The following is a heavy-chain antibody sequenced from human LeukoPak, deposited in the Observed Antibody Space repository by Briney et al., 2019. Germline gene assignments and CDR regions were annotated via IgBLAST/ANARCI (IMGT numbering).Heavy chain of an antibody. Sequence: SETLSLTCTVSGGSISSGGYYWSWIRQHPGKGLEWIGYIYYSGSTYYNPSHKSRVTISVDTSKNQFSLKLSSVTAADTAVYYCAREVWGSSHEYWFDPWGQGTLVTVSS. V-gene: IGHV4-31*03. CDR3: AREVWGSSHEYWFDP. D-gene: IGHD6-13*01. CDR1: GGSISSGGYY. CDR2: IYYSGST. J-gene: IGHJ5*02.